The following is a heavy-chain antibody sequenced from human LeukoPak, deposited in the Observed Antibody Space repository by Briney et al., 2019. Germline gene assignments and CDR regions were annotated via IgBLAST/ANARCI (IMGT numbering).Heavy chain of an antibody. CDR1: GGSISSGDYY. Sequence: SETLSLTCTVSGGSISSGDYYWSWIRQHPGKGLQWIGYIYYSGSTYYNPSLESRVTISVDTSKNQFSLKLSSVTAADTAVYYCARQSNIAAAGRTLDYWGQGTLVTVSS. V-gene: IGHV4-31*03. D-gene: IGHD6-13*01. CDR2: IYYSGST. CDR3: ARQSNIAAAGRTLDY. J-gene: IGHJ4*02.